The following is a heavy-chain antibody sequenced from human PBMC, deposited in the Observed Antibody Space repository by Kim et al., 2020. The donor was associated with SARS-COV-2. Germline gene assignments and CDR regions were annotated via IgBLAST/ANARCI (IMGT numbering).Heavy chain of an antibody. J-gene: IGHJ4*02. Sequence: GSTTYNPSVKSRVTVTVDKSKNQFYLKLSSVTAADTAVYYCAATTGCFDYWGLGTLVTVSS. CDR2: GST. V-gene: IGHV4-4*02. CDR3: AATTGCFDY. D-gene: IGHD1-1*01.